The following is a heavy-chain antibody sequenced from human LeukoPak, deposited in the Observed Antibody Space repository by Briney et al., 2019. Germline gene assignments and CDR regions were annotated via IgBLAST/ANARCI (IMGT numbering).Heavy chain of an antibody. V-gene: IGHV3-7*01. CDR3: ASDPPWANDAFDI. J-gene: IGHJ3*02. Sequence: PGGSLRLSCAASGFTFSNYWMTWVRQAPGKGLEWVANIKQDGKTTYYADSVKGRFTISRDNAKNSLYLQMNSLRAEDTAMYYCASDPPWANDAFDIWGQGTMVTVSS. CDR1: GFTFSNYW. CDR2: IKQDGKTT. D-gene: IGHD7-27*01.